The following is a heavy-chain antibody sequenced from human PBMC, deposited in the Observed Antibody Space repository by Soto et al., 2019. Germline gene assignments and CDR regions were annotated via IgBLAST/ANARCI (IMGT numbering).Heavy chain of an antibody. CDR1: GGSISSGGYY. Sequence: QVQLQESGPGLVKPSQTLSLTCTVSGGSISSGGYYWSWIRQHPGKGLEWIGYIYHSGSTYYNPSLKSRVTTSVDTSKNQFSLKLSSVTAADTAVYYCARVRGGDARGYWFDPWGQGTLVTVSS. D-gene: IGHD2-21*02. J-gene: IGHJ5*02. CDR3: ARVRGGDARGYWFDP. CDR2: IYHSGST. V-gene: IGHV4-31*03.